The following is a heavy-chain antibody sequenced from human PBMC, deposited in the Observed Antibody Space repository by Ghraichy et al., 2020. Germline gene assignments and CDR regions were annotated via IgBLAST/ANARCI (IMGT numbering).Heavy chain of an antibody. J-gene: IGHJ5*02. CDR3: AKGGTVTSFNWFVP. CDR1: GFTFSSYA. Sequence: LTCAASGFTFSSYAMSWVRQAPGKGLEWVSAINGIGGSTYYADSVKGRFTISRDNSKNTLYLQMNSLRPEDTAVSYCAKGGTVTSFNWFVPWGQGTLVTVSP. CDR2: INGIGGST. D-gene: IGHD4-11*01. V-gene: IGHV3-23*01.